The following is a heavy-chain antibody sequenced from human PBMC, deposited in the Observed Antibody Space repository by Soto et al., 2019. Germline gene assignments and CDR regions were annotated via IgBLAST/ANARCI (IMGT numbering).Heavy chain of an antibody. Sequence: GGSLSHYWAASGVVISSNWTHRARQTPEKALVWVSRINSDGSSTSYTDSVKGRFTISRDNAKNTLYLQMNSLRAEDTAVYYCARGYYDILTGYSYYFDYWGQG. V-gene: IGHV3-74*01. CDR1: GVVISSNW. CDR2: INSDGSST. D-gene: IGHD3-9*01. J-gene: IGHJ4*02. CDR3: ARGYYDILTGYSYYFDY.